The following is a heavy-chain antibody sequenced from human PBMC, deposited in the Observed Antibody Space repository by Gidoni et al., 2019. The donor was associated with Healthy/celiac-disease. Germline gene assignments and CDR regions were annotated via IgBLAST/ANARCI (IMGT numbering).Heavy chain of an antibody. CDR3: ARGAGYNSD. CDR2: INHSGST. D-gene: IGHD5-12*01. Sequence: QVQLQQWGAGLLKPSEPLSLTCAVYGGSFSGYSWSWIRQPPGQGLEWMGEINHSGSTNYNPSLKSRVTISVDTSKNQFSLKLSSVTAADTAVYYCARGAGYNSDWGQGTLVTVSS. V-gene: IGHV4-34*01. CDR1: GGSFSGYS. J-gene: IGHJ4*02.